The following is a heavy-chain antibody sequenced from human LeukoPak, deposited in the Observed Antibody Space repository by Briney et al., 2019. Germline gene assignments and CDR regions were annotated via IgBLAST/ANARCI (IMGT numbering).Heavy chain of an antibody. CDR1: GFTFSSCA. V-gene: IGHV3-23*01. D-gene: IGHD2-15*01. CDR2: ISGSGGDT. J-gene: IGHJ4*02. Sequence: GGSLRLSCAASGFTFSSCAMSWVRQAPGKGLEWVSAISGSGGDTYYADSVKGRFTIFRDNSKNTLYLQMNSLRAEDTAVYHCANGWSPDYWGRGTLVTVSS. CDR3: ANGWSPDY.